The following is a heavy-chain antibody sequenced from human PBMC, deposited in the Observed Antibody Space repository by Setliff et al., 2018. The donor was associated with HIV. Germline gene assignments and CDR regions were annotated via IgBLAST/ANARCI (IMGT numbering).Heavy chain of an antibody. V-gene: IGHV4-59*06. CDR2: IYFNGNT. Sequence: SETLSLTCTVSGGSISSHYWTWIRQHPEKGLEWIGYIYFNGNTYYNPSLRSRTTMSVDTSKNQFSLMLSSVTAADTAVYYCARDMHANINAQDIWGQGTVVTVSS. J-gene: IGHJ3*02. CDR3: ARDMHANINAQDI. D-gene: IGHD2-8*01. CDR1: GGSISSHY.